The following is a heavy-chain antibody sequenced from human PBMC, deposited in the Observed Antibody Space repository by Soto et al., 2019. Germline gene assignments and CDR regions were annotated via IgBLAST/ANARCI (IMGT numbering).Heavy chain of an antibody. D-gene: IGHD4-17*01. CDR2: ISFAGDKK. J-gene: IGHJ6*01. CDR1: GFTFKTYA. V-gene: IGHV3-30-3*01. CDR3: AREDDYGYRYINYGLDV. Sequence: QAQLVESGGGVVQPGRSLRLSCAASGFTFKTYALHWVRQAPGKGLEWVAVISFAGDKKYYADSVKGRFTISRDNFKSTLYLQINNLRVYDTALYFCAREDDYGYRYINYGLDVWGQGTTVTVSS.